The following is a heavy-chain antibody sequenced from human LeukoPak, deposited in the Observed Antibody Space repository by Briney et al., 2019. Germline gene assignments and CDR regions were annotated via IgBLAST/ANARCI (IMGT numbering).Heavy chain of an antibody. V-gene: IGHV1-18*01. Sequence: ASVTVSCKTSGYTFTHYSISWVRHAPGQGLEWMGWSSAYNGNTDYAQKFQGRVTMTTDTSTSTAYMELRSLRSDDTAVYYCARDLPAYTGYEAHDYWGQGTLVTVSS. CDR2: SSAYNGNT. D-gene: IGHD5-12*01. CDR3: ARDLPAYTGYEAHDY. CDR1: GYTFTHYS. J-gene: IGHJ4*02.